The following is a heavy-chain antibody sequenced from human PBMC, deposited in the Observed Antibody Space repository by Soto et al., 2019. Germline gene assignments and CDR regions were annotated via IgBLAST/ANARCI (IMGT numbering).Heavy chain of an antibody. D-gene: IGHD2-21*02. CDR3: ARVNVTLDL. CDR1: GGSFSGYY. Sequence: PSETLSLTCAVYGGSFSGYYWTWIRQPPGTGLEWIGEINHSGSTNYNPSLKSRVTISVDTSKNQFSLKLTSVTAADTAVYYCARVNVTLDLWGLGTLVTV. J-gene: IGHJ4*02. V-gene: IGHV4-34*01. CDR2: INHSGST.